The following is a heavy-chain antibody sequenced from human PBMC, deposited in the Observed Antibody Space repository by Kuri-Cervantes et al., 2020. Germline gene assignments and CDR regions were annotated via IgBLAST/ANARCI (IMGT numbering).Heavy chain of an antibody. J-gene: IGHJ4*02. Sequence: ASVKVSCKASGYTFTDYYMNWVRQAPGQGLEWMGWINPNSGGTNYAQKFQGRVTMTRNTSISTAYMELSSLRSEDTAVYYCARSRAYSGSYYGYWGQGTLVTVSS. CDR1: GYTFTDYY. V-gene: IGHV1-2*02. CDR2: INPNSGGT. D-gene: IGHD1-26*01. CDR3: ARSRAYSGSYYGY.